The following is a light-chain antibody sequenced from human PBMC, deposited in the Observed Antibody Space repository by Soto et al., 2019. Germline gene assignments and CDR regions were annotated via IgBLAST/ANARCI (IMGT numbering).Light chain of an antibody. V-gene: IGKV4-1*01. J-gene: IGKJ4*01. CDR3: QQYYSLPLT. Sequence: VLTQSPDSLAASLGERATINCKSSQSVLYSSNNKNYSAWYQHKARQPPKLLIYWASTREYGVPDRFSGSGSGIDFTLTINNLQAEDVAVYYCQQYYSLPLTFGGGTKVEF. CDR2: WAS. CDR1: QSVLYSSNNKNY.